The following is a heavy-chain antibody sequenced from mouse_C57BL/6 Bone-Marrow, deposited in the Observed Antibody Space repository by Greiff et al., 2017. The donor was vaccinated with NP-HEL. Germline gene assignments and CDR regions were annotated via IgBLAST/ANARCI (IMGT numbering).Heavy chain of an antibody. Sequence: EVKVVESGGGLVQPKGSLKLSCAASGFSFNTYAMNWVRQAPGKGLEWVARIRSKSNNYATYYADSVKDRFTISRDDSESMLYLQMNNLKTEDTAMYYCVRQEWWLLNYYAMDYWGQGTSVTVSS. D-gene: IGHD2-3*01. J-gene: IGHJ4*01. CDR2: IRSKSNNYAT. CDR1: GFSFNTYA. V-gene: IGHV10-1*01. CDR3: VRQEWWLLNYYAMDY.